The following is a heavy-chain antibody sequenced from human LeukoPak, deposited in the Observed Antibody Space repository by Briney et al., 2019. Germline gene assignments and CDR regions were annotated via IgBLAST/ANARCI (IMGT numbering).Heavy chain of an antibody. CDR2: IYYSGST. Sequence: PSETLSLTCTVSGGSISSYYWSWIRQPPGTGLEWIGYIYYSGSTNYNPSLTSRVTISVDTSKNQFSLKLSSVTAADTAVYYCARGARAKTTVYYYYYMDVWGRGTTVTVSS. D-gene: IGHD4-17*01. J-gene: IGHJ6*03. V-gene: IGHV4-59*01. CDR3: ARGARAKTTVYYYYYMDV. CDR1: GGSISSYY.